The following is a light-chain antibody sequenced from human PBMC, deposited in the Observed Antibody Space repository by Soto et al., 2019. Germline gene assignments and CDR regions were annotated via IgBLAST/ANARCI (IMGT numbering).Light chain of an antibody. CDR1: KSNIGSNT. J-gene: IGLJ1*01. CDR2: SNN. V-gene: IGLV1-44*01. Sequence: QSVLTQPPSASETPGQRVTISCSGSKSNIGSNTVNWYQQLPETAPKLLIYSNNQRPSGVPDRFSGSKSGTSASLAISGLQSEDEADYYCTTRDDSLNAYVFGTGTKLTVL. CDR3: TTRDDSLNAYV.